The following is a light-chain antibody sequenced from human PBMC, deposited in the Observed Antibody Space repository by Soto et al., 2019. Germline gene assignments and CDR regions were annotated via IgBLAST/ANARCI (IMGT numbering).Light chain of an antibody. CDR2: AAS. J-gene: IGKJ1*01. Sequence: EIVLTQSPATLSLSPGERATLSCRASQSVSRYLGWYHQRPGQAPRLLIYAASTRATGVPARFSGSGSGTDFTLTINSLQPEDFGNYYCQQYNKWPQTFGQGTKVDIK. CDR1: QSVSRY. CDR3: QQYNKWPQT. V-gene: IGKV3-11*01.